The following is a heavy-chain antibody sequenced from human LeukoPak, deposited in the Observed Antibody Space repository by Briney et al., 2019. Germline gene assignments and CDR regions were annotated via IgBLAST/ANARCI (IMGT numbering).Heavy chain of an antibody. J-gene: IGHJ5*02. CDR3: ARVVVVAATVPWFDP. Sequence: SETLSLTCTVSGGSISSYYWSWIRQPPGKGLEWIGYIYYSGSTNYNPSLKSRVTISVDTSKNQFSLKLSSVTAANTAVYYCARVVVVAATVPWFDPWGQGTLVTVSS. CDR2: IYYSGST. V-gene: IGHV4-59*01. D-gene: IGHD2-15*01. CDR1: GGSISSYY.